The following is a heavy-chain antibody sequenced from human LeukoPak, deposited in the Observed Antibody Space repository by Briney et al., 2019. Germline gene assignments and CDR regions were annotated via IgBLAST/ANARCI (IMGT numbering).Heavy chain of an antibody. Sequence: ASVNVSCKASGYTFTSYGISWVRQAPGQGLEWMGWISAYNGNTNYEQKLHGRVTMTTDTSTSTAYMELRSLRSDDTAVYYCARHSSGYSGNWFDPWGQGTLVTVSS. CDR1: GYTFTSYG. J-gene: IGHJ5*02. CDR3: ARHSSGYSGNWFDP. D-gene: IGHD3-22*01. CDR2: ISAYNGNT. V-gene: IGHV1-18*01.